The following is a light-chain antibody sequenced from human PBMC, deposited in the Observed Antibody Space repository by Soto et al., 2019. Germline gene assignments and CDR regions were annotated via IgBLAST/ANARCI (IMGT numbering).Light chain of an antibody. CDR2: KAS. CDR1: QTISSW. J-gene: IGKJ1*01. V-gene: IGKV1-5*03. Sequence: DIQMTQSPATLSGSVGDRVTITCRASQTISSWLAWYQQKPGKAPKLLIYKASTLKRGLPSRFSGSGSGTEFTLTISSLQPDDFATYYCQHYNSYSEAFSQGTKVDIK. CDR3: QHYNSYSEA.